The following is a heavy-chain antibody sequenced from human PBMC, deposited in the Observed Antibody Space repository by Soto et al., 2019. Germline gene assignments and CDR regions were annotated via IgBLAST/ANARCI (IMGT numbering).Heavy chain of an antibody. J-gene: IGHJ4*02. CDR2: IYYSGST. CDR1: GCSLSCSSYY. V-gene: IGHV4-39*01. CDR3: AVGPPPNYDYIWGSYRPRY. D-gene: IGHD3-16*02. Sequence: SETLSLTCTVSGCSLSCSSYYWGWIRQPPGKGLEWIGSIYYSGSTYYNPSLKSRVTISVDTSKNQFSLKLSSVTAADTAVYHCAVGPPPNYDYIWGSYRPRYWGQGTLVTVSS.